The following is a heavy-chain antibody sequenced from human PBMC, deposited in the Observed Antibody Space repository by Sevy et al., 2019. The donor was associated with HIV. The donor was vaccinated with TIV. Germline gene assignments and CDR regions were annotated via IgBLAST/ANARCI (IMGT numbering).Heavy chain of an antibody. V-gene: IGHV3-23*01. CDR3: AKTLQKLPFHPHYFDY. J-gene: IGHJ4*02. CDR2: ISATGGST. Sequence: GGSLRLSCGVSGFALRSYTMNWVRQAPGKGLEWVASISATGGSTYYADSVKCRFTISKDVSKSTLYLQMNSLTAEDTAMFYCAKTLQKLPFHPHYFDYWGQGTPVTVSS. D-gene: IGHD2-21*02. CDR1: GFALRSYT.